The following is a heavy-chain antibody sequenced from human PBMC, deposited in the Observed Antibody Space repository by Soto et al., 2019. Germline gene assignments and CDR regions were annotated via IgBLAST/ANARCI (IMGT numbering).Heavy chain of an antibody. J-gene: IGHJ1*01. V-gene: IGHV4-34*01. CDR3: ARGRGGVQH. Sequence: SETLSLTCAVYGGSFSGYYCSWIRQPPGKGLEWIGGLNDSGSTNYNASLKSRVSISVDTSKNQFSLKLSSVTAAETAVYYCARGRGGVQHWGQGTLVTVSS. CDR2: LNDSGST. D-gene: IGHD3-10*01. CDR1: GGSFSGYY.